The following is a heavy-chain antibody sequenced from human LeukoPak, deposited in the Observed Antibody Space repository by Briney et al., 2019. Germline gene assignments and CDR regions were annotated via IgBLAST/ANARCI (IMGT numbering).Heavy chain of an antibody. CDR1: GFTVTSNY. J-gene: IGHJ6*02. CDR3: ARDPGIAAAGTYYHYGMDV. Sequence: GSLRLSCAASGFTVTSNYMSWVRQAPGKGLEWVSVIYSGGSTYYADSVKGRFTISTDNSKNTLYLQMNSLRAEDTAVYYCARDPGIAAAGTYYHYGMDVWGQGTTVTVSS. V-gene: IGHV3-53*01. D-gene: IGHD6-13*01. CDR2: IYSGGST.